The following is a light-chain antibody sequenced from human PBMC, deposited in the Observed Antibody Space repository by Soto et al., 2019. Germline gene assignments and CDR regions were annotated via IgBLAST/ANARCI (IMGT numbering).Light chain of an antibody. V-gene: IGKV3-20*01. Sequence: EIVLTQSPGTLSLSPGERATLSCRASQSVGSSYLAWYHQKPGQAPRLLIYGASNRATGIPDRFSGSGSGTDFTLTISRLEPEDFAVYYCQQYGSSPQTFGQGTKVEIK. J-gene: IGKJ1*01. CDR2: GAS. CDR1: QSVGSSY. CDR3: QQYGSSPQT.